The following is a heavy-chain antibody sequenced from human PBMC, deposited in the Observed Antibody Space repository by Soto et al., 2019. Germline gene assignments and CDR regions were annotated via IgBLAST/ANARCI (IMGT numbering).Heavy chain of an antibody. CDR2: IYSGGST. J-gene: IGHJ1*01. D-gene: IGHD3-22*01. Sequence: EVQLVESGGGLIQPGGSLRLSCAASGFTVSSNYMSWVRQAPGKGLEWVSVIYSGGSTYYADSVKGRFTISRDNSKSTLYLHMNSPRAEDTAVYYCARDRVESGYPECVQHWGQGTLVNVSS. V-gene: IGHV3-53*01. CDR3: ARDRVESGYPECVQH. CDR1: GFTVSSNY.